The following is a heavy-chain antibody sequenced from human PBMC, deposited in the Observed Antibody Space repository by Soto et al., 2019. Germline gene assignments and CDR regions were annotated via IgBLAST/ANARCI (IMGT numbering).Heavy chain of an antibody. J-gene: IGHJ6*02. CDR1: GFTFSSFA. CDR3: AKDSKSVSVAAARVYGMDV. CDR2: TRSNGEHT. V-gene: IGHV3-23*01. Sequence: EVQVLESGGGLVQPGGSLRLSCAGSGFTFSSFAMTWVRQAPGKGWEWVSTTRSNGEHTYYADSVKGRFTVSRDNSKNALLLEMSSLRAEDTAVYYCAKDSKSVSVAAARVYGMDVWGQGTTVTVSS. D-gene: IGHD2-2*01.